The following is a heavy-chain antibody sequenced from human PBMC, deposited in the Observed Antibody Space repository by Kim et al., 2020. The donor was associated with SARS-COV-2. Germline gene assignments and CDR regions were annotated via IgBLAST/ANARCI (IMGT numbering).Heavy chain of an antibody. D-gene: IGHD3-3*01. CDR1: GYTFTGYY. V-gene: IGHV1-2*06. J-gene: IGHJ4*02. Sequence: ASVKVSCKASGYTFTGYYMHWVRQAPGQGLEWMGRINPNSGGTNYAQKFQGRVTMTRDTSISTAYMELSRLRSDDTAVYYCARDRHTIVGAVIKSVGGPGDYWGQGTLVTVSS. CDR3: ARDRHTIVGAVIKSVGGPGDY. CDR2: INPNSGGT.